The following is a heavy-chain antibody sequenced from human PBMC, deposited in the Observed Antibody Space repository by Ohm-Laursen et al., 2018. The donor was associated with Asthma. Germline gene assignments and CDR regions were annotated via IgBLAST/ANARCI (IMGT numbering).Heavy chain of an antibody. J-gene: IGHJ5*02. CDR1: GYTFNNYG. V-gene: IGHV1-18*01. D-gene: IGHD3-22*01. Sequence: ASVKVSCKSSGYTFNNYGINWVRQAPEQGLEWMGWISTYSGNTKYAQKFQGRVTMTTDTSTSTAYMELRSLRSDDTAVYYCARTGYYYDSRAGFDPWGQGTLVTVSS. CDR2: ISTYSGNT. CDR3: ARTGYYYDSRAGFDP.